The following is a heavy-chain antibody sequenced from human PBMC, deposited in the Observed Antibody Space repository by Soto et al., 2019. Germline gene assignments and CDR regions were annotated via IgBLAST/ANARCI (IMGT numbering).Heavy chain of an antibody. V-gene: IGHV1-8*01. CDR2: MNPNSGNT. D-gene: IGHD3-10*01. Sequence: ASVKVSCKASGYTFTSYDINWVRQATGQGLEYLGWMNPNSGNTGYVQKFQGRVTMTRDTSISTAYMELSSLRSEDTAVYYYDSHTGGWFDPWGQGTLVTVSS. J-gene: IGHJ5*02. CDR1: GYTFTSYD. CDR3: DSHTGGWFDP.